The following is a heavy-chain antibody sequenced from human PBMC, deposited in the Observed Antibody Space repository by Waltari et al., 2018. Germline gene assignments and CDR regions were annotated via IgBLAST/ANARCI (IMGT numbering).Heavy chain of an antibody. CDR2: TGIAGDT. CDR1: GFTFSSYD. D-gene: IGHD7-27*01. V-gene: IGHV3-13*01. J-gene: IGHJ4*02. Sequence: EVQLVESGGGLVQPGGSLRLSCAASGFTFSSYDMHWVRQTTRKGREWVSVTGIAGDTYYSGSVKGRFTISRESAKNSLYLQMNSLRAGDTAVYYCARAPTGEHFDYWGQGTLVTVSS. CDR3: ARAPTGEHFDY.